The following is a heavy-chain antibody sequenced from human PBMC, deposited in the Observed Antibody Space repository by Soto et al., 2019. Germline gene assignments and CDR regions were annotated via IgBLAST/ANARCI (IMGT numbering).Heavy chain of an antibody. V-gene: IGHV3-30-3*01. CDR3: ERNPGHDGNEYSTFDS. CDR1: GFTLSSYA. Sequence: QVQLVESGGGVVQPGRSLRLSCAASGFTLSSYAMHWVRQAPGKGLEWVAVISCAGTSTYYADSVRGRFTISRDNSKETISLQLNSLRTEDTAVYHCERNPGHDGNEYSTFDSWGQGTLVTVSS. D-gene: IGHD2-8*01. J-gene: IGHJ4*02. CDR2: ISCAGTST.